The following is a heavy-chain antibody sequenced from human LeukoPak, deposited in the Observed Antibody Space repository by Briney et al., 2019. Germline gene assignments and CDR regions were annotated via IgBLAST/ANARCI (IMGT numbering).Heavy chain of an antibody. Sequence: GGSLRLSCAASELTLSSNAMSWVRQAPGKGLEWVSGISDSGGSTYYADSVKGRFTISRDKSKNAFFLQMNSLRAEDTAVYYCAKEWAYGSGSYHYWGQGTLVTVSS. J-gene: IGHJ4*02. D-gene: IGHD3-10*01. CDR3: AKEWAYGSGSYHY. CDR1: ELTLSSNA. V-gene: IGHV3-23*01. CDR2: ISDSGGST.